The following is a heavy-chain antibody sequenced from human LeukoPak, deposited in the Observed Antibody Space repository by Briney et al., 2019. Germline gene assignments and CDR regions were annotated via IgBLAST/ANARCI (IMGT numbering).Heavy chain of an antibody. J-gene: IGHJ4*02. CDR3: ARHATTLAYYFDY. Sequence: SETLSLTCTVSGGSISSYYWSWIRQPPGKGLEWIGYIYYSGSTNYNPSLKSRVTISVDTSKNQFSLKLSSVTAADTAVYYCARHATTLAYYFDYWGQGTLVTVSS. CDR2: IYYSGST. CDR1: GGSISSYY. V-gene: IGHV4-59*08. D-gene: IGHD3-3*02.